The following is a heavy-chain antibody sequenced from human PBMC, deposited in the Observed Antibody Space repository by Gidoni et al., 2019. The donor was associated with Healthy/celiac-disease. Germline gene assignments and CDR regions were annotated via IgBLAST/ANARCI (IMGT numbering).Heavy chain of an antibody. CDR2: IYYSGST. V-gene: IGHV4-61*01. J-gene: IGHJ3*02. CDR3: ARVNAAYRYNWNFHAFDI. D-gene: IGHD1-7*01. Sequence: QVQLQESGHGLVKPSETLSLTCTVSGGSVSSGSYYWSWIRQPPGKGLEWIGYIYYSGSTNYNPSLKSRVTISVDTSKNQFSLKLSSVTAADTAVYYCARVNAAYRYNWNFHAFDIWGQGTMVTVSS. CDR1: GGSVSSGSYY.